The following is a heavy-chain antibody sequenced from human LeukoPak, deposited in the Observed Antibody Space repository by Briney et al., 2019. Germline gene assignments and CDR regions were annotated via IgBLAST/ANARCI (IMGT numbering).Heavy chain of an antibody. D-gene: IGHD3-9*01. CDR1: GYSISSGYY. CDR3: ARVGLFYDILTGYYRDGAFDI. J-gene: IGHJ3*02. CDR2: SGST. V-gene: IGHV4-38-2*02. Sequence: SETLSLTCTVSGYSISSGYYWGWIRQPPGKGLEWIGSGSTYYNPSLKSRVTISVDTSKNQFPLKLSSVTAADTAVYYCARVGLFYDILTGYYRDGAFDIWGQGTMVTVSS.